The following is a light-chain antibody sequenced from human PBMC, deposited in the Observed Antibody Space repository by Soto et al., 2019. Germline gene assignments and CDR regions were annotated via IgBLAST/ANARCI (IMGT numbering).Light chain of an antibody. CDR1: NSNIGNNY. J-gene: IGLJ3*02. Sequence: QSVLTQPPSVSAALGQKVTISCSGSNSNIGNNYVSRYQQLPGTAPKLLIYGNQMRPSGIPDRFSGSKSGTSATLGITGLQTGDEADYYCETWDSSLSAGVFGGGTKLTVL. V-gene: IGLV1-51*01. CDR2: GNQ. CDR3: ETWDSSLSAGV.